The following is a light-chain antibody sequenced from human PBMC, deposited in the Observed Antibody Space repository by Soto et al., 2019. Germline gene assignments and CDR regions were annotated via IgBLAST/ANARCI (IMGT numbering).Light chain of an antibody. V-gene: IGKV3-15*01. CDR2: GAS. Sequence: EIVMTQSPATLSVSPGERATLSCRASQSVSSNLAWFQQKCGQAPRLLIYGASSRATGIPARFSGSGSGTEFTLTISSLQSEDFAAYYCQQYNNWPPLTFGGGTKVEIK. J-gene: IGKJ4*01. CDR1: QSVSSN. CDR3: QQYNNWPPLT.